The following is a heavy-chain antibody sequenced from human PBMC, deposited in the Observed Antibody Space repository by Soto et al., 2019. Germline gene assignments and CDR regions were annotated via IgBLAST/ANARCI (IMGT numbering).Heavy chain of an antibody. CDR1: GYTFTSYD. CDR2: MNPNSGNT. Sequence: ASVKVSCKASGYTFTSYDINWVRQATGQGLEWMGWMNPNSGNTGYAQKFQGRVTMTRNTSIRTAYMELSSLRSEDTAVYYCARALYRSYYYYMDVWGKGTTVTVSS. V-gene: IGHV1-8*01. J-gene: IGHJ6*03. CDR3: ARALYRSYYYYMDV. D-gene: IGHD3-16*02.